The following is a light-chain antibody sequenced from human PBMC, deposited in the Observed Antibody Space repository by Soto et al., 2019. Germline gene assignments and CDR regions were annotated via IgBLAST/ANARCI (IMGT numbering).Light chain of an antibody. Sequence: DIQMTQSPSSLSASVGDRVAITCRASQTISSYLNWYQQKPGKAPKLLIYAASSLQSGVPSRFSGSGSGTDFTLTISSLQPEDFATYYCQHSYSCPCTFGQGTKLEIK. CDR2: AAS. V-gene: IGKV1-39*01. J-gene: IGKJ2*02. CDR3: QHSYSCPCT. CDR1: QTISSY.